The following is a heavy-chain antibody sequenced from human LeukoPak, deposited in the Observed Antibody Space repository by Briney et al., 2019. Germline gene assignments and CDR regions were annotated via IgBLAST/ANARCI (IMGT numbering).Heavy chain of an antibody. Sequence: KPSETLSLTCAVSGYSISSGYYWGWIRQPPGKGLEWIGSIYHSGSTYYNPSLKSRVTISVDTSKNQFSLKLSSVTAADTAVYYCAISYCSSTSCYKYFDYWGQGTLVTVSS. J-gene: IGHJ4*02. V-gene: IGHV4-38-2*01. D-gene: IGHD2-2*02. CDR3: AISYCSSTSCYKYFDY. CDR1: GYSISSGYY. CDR2: IYHSGST.